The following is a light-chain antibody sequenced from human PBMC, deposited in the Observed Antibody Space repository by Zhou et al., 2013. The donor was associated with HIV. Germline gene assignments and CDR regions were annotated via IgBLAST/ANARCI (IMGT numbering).Light chain of an antibody. Sequence: DIQVTQSPSSLSASVGDRVTITCQASQDIRKYLNWYQQKPGKAPKLLIYAASSLQSGVPSRFSGSGSGTDFTLTISSLQPEDFATYYCQQSYSTLWTFGQGTQVSLK. V-gene: IGKV1-39*01. J-gene: IGKJ1*01. CDR1: QDIRKY. CDR3: QQSYSTLWT. CDR2: AAS.